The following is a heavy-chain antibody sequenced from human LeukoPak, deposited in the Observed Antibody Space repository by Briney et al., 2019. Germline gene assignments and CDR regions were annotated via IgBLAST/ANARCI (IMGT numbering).Heavy chain of an antibody. CDR2: ISSGTGSYI. D-gene: IGHD6-6*01. Sequence: GGSLRLSCADSGFTFSNYAMNWVRQAPGKGLEWVSTISSGTGSYIYYADSVRGRFTISRDNAKNSLYLQMNSLRAEDTAVYYCARCSGVFGSSGYWGQGTLVTVSS. J-gene: IGHJ4*02. CDR3: ARCSGVFGSSGY. V-gene: IGHV3-21*01. CDR1: GFTFSNYA.